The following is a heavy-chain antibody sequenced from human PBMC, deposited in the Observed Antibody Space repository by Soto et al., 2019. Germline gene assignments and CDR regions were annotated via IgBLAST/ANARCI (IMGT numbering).Heavy chain of an antibody. J-gene: IGHJ6*02. Sequence: GGSLRLSCAASGFTFSSYAMSWVRQAPGKGLEWVSAISGSGGSTYYADSVKGRFTISRDNSKNTLYLQMNSLRAEDTAVYYCAKTRTELAAPFYYYGMDVWGQGTTVTVSS. CDR1: GFTFSSYA. V-gene: IGHV3-23*01. CDR2: ISGSGGST. CDR3: AKTRTELAAPFYYYGMDV. D-gene: IGHD6-13*01.